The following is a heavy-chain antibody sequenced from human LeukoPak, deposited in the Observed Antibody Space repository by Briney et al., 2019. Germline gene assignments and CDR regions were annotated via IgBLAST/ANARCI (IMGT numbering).Heavy chain of an antibody. CDR1: GFTLSAYT. J-gene: IGHJ4*02. CDR3: AKAVSGSSSSYIDY. Sequence: GGSLRLSCIASGFTLSAYTMNWVRQAPGKGLEWVSTLTRGGDNDIHYADSVKGRFTISRDNSKNTLYLQMNSLRAEDTAVYYCAKAVSGSSSSYIDYWGQGTLVTVSS. V-gene: IGHV3-21*01. CDR2: LTRGGDNDI. D-gene: IGHD6-6*01.